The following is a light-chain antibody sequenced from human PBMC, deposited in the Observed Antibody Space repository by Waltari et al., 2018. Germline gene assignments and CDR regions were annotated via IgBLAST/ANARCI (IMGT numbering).Light chain of an antibody. J-gene: IGKJ4*01. CDR1: QAIGNN. CDR3: QQGYNYPPT. Sequence: DIQMTPSPSSLSASVGDTVPITCQANQAIGNNLNCFQQKPGKAPKLLIYTTSNLQNGIPSRFSGSGSGTDFTLTISSLQPEDFATYIGQQGYNYPPTFGGGTKVEIK. CDR2: TTS. V-gene: IGKV1-39*01.